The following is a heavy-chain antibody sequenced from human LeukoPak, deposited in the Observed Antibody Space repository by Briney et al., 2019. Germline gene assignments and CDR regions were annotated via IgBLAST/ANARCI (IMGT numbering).Heavy chain of an antibody. CDR1: GYIFSDFY. V-gene: IGHV1-2*02. CDR3: ARDILPPHSDARNSYSRDY. Sequence: AASVEVSCKASGYIFSDFYIHWVRQAPGQGLEWMGWISPKNGDTKFAQKFQGRVTMTRDTSITTAYMELSRLTPDDTAVYYCARDILPPHSDARNSYSRDYWGQGTLVTVSS. J-gene: IGHJ4*02. CDR2: ISPKNGDT. D-gene: IGHD6-6*01.